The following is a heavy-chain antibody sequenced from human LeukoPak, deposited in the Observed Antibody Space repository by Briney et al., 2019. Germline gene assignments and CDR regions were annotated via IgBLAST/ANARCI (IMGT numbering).Heavy chain of an antibody. CDR2: IFYSGST. CDR3: ARTTVRGVISADAFDV. CDR1: GGSISSYY. Sequence: SETLSLTCTVSGGSISSYYWSWIRQPPGKGLEWIGYIFYSGSTNYSPSLKGRVTISVDTSNKQFSLRLSSVTAADTAVYYCARTTVRGVISADAFDVWGQGTVVTVSS. D-gene: IGHD3-10*01. J-gene: IGHJ3*01. V-gene: IGHV4-59*01.